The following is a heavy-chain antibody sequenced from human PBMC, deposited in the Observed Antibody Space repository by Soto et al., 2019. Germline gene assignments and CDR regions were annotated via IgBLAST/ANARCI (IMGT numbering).Heavy chain of an antibody. CDR3: ARGPLRYFDTRHVRQHWFDP. Sequence: SVKVSCKASGGTFSSYAISWVRQAPGQGLEWMGGIIPIFGTANYAQKFQGRVTITADESTSTAYMELSSLRSEDTAVYYCARGPLRYFDTRHVRQHWFDPWGQGTLVTVSS. V-gene: IGHV1-69*13. CDR1: GGTFSSYA. CDR2: IIPIFGTA. J-gene: IGHJ5*02. D-gene: IGHD3-9*01.